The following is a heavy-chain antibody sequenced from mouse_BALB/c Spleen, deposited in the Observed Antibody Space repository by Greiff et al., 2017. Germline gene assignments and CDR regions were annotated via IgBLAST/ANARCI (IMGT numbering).Heavy chain of an antibody. J-gene: IGHJ1*01. Sequence: VQLQESGAELMKPGASVKISCKATGYTFSSYWIEWVKQRPGHGLEWIGEILPGSGSTNYNEKFKGKATFTADTSSNTAYMQLSSLTSEDSAVYYCARYLYGYDWYFDVWGAGTTVTVSS. CDR1: GYTFSSYW. CDR3: ARYLYGYDWYFDV. V-gene: IGHV1-9*01. D-gene: IGHD2-2*01. CDR2: ILPGSGST.